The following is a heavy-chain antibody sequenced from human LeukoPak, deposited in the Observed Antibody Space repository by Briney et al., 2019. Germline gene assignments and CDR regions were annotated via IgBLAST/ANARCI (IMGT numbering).Heavy chain of an antibody. CDR1: GYTFTSYG. D-gene: IGHD2-15*01. J-gene: IGHJ6*03. V-gene: IGHV1-18*01. CDR2: ISAYNGNT. CDR3: AGDTCSGGSCYSNYYYYMDV. Sequence: GASVKVSCKASGYTFTSYGISWVRQAPGQGLEWMGWISAYNGNTNYAQKLQGRVTMTTDTSTSTAYMELSSLRSEDTAVYYCAGDTCSGGSCYSNYYYYMDVWGKGTTVTVSS.